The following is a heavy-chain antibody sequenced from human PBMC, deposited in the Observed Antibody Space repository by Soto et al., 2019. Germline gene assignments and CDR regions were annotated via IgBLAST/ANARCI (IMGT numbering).Heavy chain of an antibody. CDR1: GGSISSSSYY. CDR3: ARLIGSPAMVPFDY. D-gene: IGHD5-18*01. V-gene: IGHV4-39*01. Sequence: SETLSLTCTVSGGSISSSSYYWGWIRQPPGKGLEWIGSIYYSGSTYYNPSLKSRVTISVDTSKNQFSLKLSSVTAADTAVYYCARLIGSPAMVPFDYWGQGTLVTVSS. J-gene: IGHJ4*02. CDR2: IYYSGST.